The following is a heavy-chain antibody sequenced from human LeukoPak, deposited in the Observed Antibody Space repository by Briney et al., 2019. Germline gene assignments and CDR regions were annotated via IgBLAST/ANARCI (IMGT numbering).Heavy chain of an antibody. J-gene: IGHJ4*02. CDR2: IKHEGSEK. CDR1: GFTFSSYW. D-gene: IGHD3-3*01. CDR3: ASLVSFLEWQTPNYFDY. Sequence: GGSLRLSCAASGFTFSSYWMSWVRQAPGRGLEWVANIKHEGSEKYYVDSVKGRFTISRDNDMDSLNLQINSLRAEDTAVYYCASLVSFLEWQTPNYFDYWGQGNLVSVSS. V-gene: IGHV3-7*01.